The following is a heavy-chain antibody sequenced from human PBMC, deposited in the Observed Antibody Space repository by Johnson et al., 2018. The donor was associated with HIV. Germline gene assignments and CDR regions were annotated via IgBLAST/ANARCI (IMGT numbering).Heavy chain of an antibody. CDR1: GFTFSSYG. CDR3: AKEEDIWRLGLYRAFDI. Sequence: QMLLVESGGGVVQPGRSLRLSCAASGFTFSSYGMHWVRQAPGKGLEWVAFIHYDGSNKYYADSVKGRFTISRDNSKNTLYLQMNSRRAEDTAVYYCAKEEDIWRLGLYRAFDIWGQGTMVTVSS. J-gene: IGHJ3*02. D-gene: IGHD2-15*01. V-gene: IGHV3-30*02. CDR2: IHYDGSNK.